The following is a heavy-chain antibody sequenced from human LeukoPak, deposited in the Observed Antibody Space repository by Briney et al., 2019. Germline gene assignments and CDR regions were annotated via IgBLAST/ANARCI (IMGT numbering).Heavy chain of an antibody. CDR2: ISGSGGST. V-gene: IGHV3-23*01. CDR1: GFTFSSYA. Sequence: GGSLRLSCAASGFTFSSYAMSWVRQAPGKGLEWVSDISGSGGSTYYADSVKGRFTISRDNSKNTLYLQMNSLRAEDTAVYYCARAKPKNMVRGLIMRRESRYYFDYWGQGTLVTVSS. J-gene: IGHJ4*02. CDR3: ARAKPKNMVRGLIMRRESRYYFDY. D-gene: IGHD3-10*01.